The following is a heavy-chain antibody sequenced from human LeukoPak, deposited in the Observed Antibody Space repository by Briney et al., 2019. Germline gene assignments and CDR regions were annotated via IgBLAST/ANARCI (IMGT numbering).Heavy chain of an antibody. J-gene: IGHJ4*02. CDR1: GVSISSSEW. CDR3: GKTDIYFNPIDS. V-gene: IGHV4-4*02. CDR2: IHRDGRT. D-gene: IGHD3-9*01. Sequence: PSETLSLTCGVSGVSISSSEWWIWVRQPPGQGLEWIGEIHRDGRTRYNPSLKSRVTMSIDYSKNQFSLKVNSVTAADTAIYYCGKTDIYFNPIDSRGPGSLVTVSS.